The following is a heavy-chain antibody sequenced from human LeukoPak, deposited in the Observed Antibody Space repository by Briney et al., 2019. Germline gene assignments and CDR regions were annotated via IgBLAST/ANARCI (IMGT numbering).Heavy chain of an antibody. CDR3: ARPQSGSYADNAFDI. V-gene: IGHV3-74*01. J-gene: IGHJ3*02. CDR1: GFTFSSYW. Sequence: GGSLRLSCAASGFTFSSYWMHWVRQAPGKGLVWVSRINSDGSSTSYADSVKGRFTISRDNAKNTLYLQMNSLRAEDTAVYYCARPQSGSYADNAFDIWGQGTMVTVSS. D-gene: IGHD1-26*01. CDR2: INSDGSST.